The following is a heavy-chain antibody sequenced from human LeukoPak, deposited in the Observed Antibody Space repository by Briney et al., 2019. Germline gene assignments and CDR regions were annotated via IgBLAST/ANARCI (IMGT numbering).Heavy chain of an antibody. V-gene: IGHV3-23*01. CDR2: ISGSGGST. CDR1: GFAFSTNW. CDR3: AKDDIAVAGSLSAFDI. D-gene: IGHD6-19*01. Sequence: GGSLRLSCAASGFAFSTNWMHWVRQAPGKGLVWVSAISGSGGSTYYADSVKGRFTISRDNSKNTLYLQMNSLRAEDTAVYYCAKDDIAVAGSLSAFDIWGQGTMVTVSS. J-gene: IGHJ3*02.